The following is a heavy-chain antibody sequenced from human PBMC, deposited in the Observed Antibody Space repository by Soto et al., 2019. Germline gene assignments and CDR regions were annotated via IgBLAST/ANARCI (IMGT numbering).Heavy chain of an antibody. Sequence: GGSLRLSCAASGFTFSSYGMHWVRQAPGKGLEWVAVISYDGSNKYYADSVKGRFTISRDNSKNTLYLQMNSLRAEDTAVYYCAKYSSAEHYYYYGMDVWGQGTTVTVSS. CDR3: AKYSSAEHYYYYGMDV. CDR1: GFTFSSYG. V-gene: IGHV3-30*18. J-gene: IGHJ6*02. CDR2: ISYDGSNK. D-gene: IGHD1-26*01.